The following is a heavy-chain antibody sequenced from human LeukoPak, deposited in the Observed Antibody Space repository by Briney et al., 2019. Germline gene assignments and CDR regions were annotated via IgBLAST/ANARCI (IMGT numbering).Heavy chain of an antibody. D-gene: IGHD5-12*01. V-gene: IGHV4-4*07. J-gene: IGHJ6*03. CDR3: ARQGYTISYYYMDV. CDR2: AYTTGTT. CDR1: GGSVSSWY. Sequence: KPSGTLSLTCTVSGGSVSSWYWGWVRQPAGKGLEWIGRAYTTGTTQYNPSLESRVTMSVDTSKNQFSLTLTSVTAADTAVYYCARQGYTISYYYMDVWGKGTTVTVPS.